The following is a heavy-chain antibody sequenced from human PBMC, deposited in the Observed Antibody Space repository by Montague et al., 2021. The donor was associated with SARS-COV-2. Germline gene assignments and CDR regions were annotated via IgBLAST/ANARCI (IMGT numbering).Heavy chain of an antibody. CDR3: AMRGGALDAFDI. CDR1: GGSIRTSSYY. V-gene: IGHV4-39*01. J-gene: IGHJ3*02. D-gene: IGHD4-17*01. Sequence: SETLSLTCTVSGGSIRTSSYYWGWIRQPPGKGLDWIGSIYYGGSTYYNPSLKSRVTISVDTSKNQFSLKLRSVTAADTAVYYCAMRGGALDAFDIWGQGTMVIVSS. CDR2: IYYGGST.